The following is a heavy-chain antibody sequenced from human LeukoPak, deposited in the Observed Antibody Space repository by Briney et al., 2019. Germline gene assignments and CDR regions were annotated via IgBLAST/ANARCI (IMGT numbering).Heavy chain of an antibody. CDR1: GFTFSSYA. J-gene: IGHJ3*02. CDR2: ISGSGGST. V-gene: IGHV3-23*01. Sequence: GGSLRLSCAASGFTFSSYAMSWVRQAPGKGLEWVSAISGSGGSTYYADSVKGRFTISRDNSKNTLYLQMNSLRAEDTAVYYCAKDRVLRFLEWFESDAFDIWGQGTMVTVSS. CDR3: AKDRVLRFLEWFESDAFDI. D-gene: IGHD3-3*01.